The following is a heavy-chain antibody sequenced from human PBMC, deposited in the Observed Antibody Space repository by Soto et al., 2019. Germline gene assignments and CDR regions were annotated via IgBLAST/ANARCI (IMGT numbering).Heavy chain of an antibody. Sequence: GGSLRLSCAASGFTFSNAWMNWVRQAPGKGLEWVGRIKSKTDGGTTDYAAHVKGRFTISKDDSKNTLYLQMNSLKTEDTAVYYCTTDVRSSGIPPVYYYYYGMDVWGQGTTVTVSS. J-gene: IGHJ6*02. D-gene: IGHD6-19*01. CDR2: IKSKTDGGTT. V-gene: IGHV3-15*07. CDR3: TTDVRSSGIPPVYYYYYGMDV. CDR1: GFTFSNAW.